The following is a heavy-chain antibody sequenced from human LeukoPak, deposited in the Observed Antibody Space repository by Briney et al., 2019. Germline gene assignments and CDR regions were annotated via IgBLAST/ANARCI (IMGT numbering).Heavy chain of an antibody. CDR2: ISAYNGNT. CDR3: ARVMGIAAAGTHDYYYGMDV. CDR1: GYTFTSYG. D-gene: IGHD6-13*01. Sequence: GASVKVSCKASGYTFTSYGISWVRQAPGQGLEWMGWISAYNGNTNYAQKLQGRVTMTTDTSTSTAYMELRSLRSDDTAVYYCARVMGIAAAGTHDYYYGMDVWGQGTTVTVSS. J-gene: IGHJ6*02. V-gene: IGHV1-18*01.